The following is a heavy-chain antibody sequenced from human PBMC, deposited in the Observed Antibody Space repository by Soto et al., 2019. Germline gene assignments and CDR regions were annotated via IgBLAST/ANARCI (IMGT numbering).Heavy chain of an antibody. V-gene: IGHV3-23*01. CDR3: AGYYDFWSGYFRDDY. J-gene: IGHJ4*02. D-gene: IGHD3-3*01. Sequence: GGSLRLSCAASGFTFSSYAMSWVRQAPGKGLEWVSAISGGGGSTYYADSVKGRFTISRDNSKNTLYLQMNSLRAEDTAVYYCAGYYDFWSGYFRDDYWGQGTLVTVSS. CDR1: GFTFSSYA. CDR2: ISGGGGST.